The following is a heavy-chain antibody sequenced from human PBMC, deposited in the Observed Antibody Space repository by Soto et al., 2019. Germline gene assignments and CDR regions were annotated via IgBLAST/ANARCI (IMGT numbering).Heavy chain of an antibody. J-gene: IGHJ4*02. D-gene: IGHD1-26*01. CDR2: ISGRSISI. Sequence: GGSLRLSCAASGFSLSTYSMNWVRQAPGKGQEWVSYISGRSISIYYADSVKGRFSVSRDNAKNSLYLQMNGLRDEDTAVYFCARLRVGYWGQGTWVTVSS. V-gene: IGHV3-48*02. CDR1: GFSLSTYS. CDR3: ARLRVGY.